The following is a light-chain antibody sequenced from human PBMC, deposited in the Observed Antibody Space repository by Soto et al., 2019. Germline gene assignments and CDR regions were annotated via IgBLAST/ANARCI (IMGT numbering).Light chain of an antibody. V-gene: IGKV3-20*01. Sequence: VTQSTATLSVPPRARATLSCRASKSVSSNLAWYQQKPGQAPMLLIYGASSRAAGIPDRFSGSGSGTDFTLTISRLEPEDFAVYCCQQNGSWTFGQGSKVDIK. CDR2: GAS. CDR1: KSVSSN. J-gene: IGKJ1*01. CDR3: QQNGSWT.